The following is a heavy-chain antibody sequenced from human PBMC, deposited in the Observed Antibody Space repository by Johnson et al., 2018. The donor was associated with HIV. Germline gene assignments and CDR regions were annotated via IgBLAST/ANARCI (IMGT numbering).Heavy chain of an antibody. CDR1: GFSVSDSY. Sequence: VQLLESGGGLVQPGGSLRLSCGASGFSVSDSYMNWVRQAPGQGLEWVSVLYSGGNTYYADSVKGRFTISRDNSKNTLYLQMNSLRAEDTAVYYCARDQNIVLMVYAAPGAFDIWGQGTMVTVSS. CDR3: ARDQNIVLMVYAAPGAFDI. D-gene: IGHD2-8*01. V-gene: IGHV3-66*02. J-gene: IGHJ3*02. CDR2: LYSGGNT.